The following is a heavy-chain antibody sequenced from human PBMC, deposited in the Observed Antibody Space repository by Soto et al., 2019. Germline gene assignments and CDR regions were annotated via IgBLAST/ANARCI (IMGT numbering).Heavy chain of an antibody. V-gene: IGHV1-69*06. CDR3: AGETLRANWFDH. CDR2: IIPIFGTA. CDR1: GGTFSSYA. D-gene: IGHD4-17*01. Sequence: SLKVSCKASGGTFSSYAIIWVRQAPGQGLEWMGGIIPIFGTANYAQKFQGRVTITADKSTSTAYMELSSLRAEDTAVYYCAGETLRANWFDHWGQGTLVT. J-gene: IGHJ5*02.